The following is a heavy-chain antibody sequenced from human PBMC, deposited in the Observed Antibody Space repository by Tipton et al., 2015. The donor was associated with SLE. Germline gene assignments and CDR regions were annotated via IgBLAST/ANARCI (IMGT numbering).Heavy chain of an antibody. CDR2: IYYSGNT. CDR3: ARTQGYTSDAFDI. V-gene: IGHV4-59*08. J-gene: IGHJ3*02. CDR1: GDSTSVHY. Sequence: TLSLTCTVSGDSTSVHYWSWIRQSPGKGLEWIGYIYYSGNTNYNPSLKSRVRMSVDTSKNQFSLKLSSVTAADTAVYYCARTQGYTSDAFDIWGQGTMVTVSS. D-gene: IGHD6-13*01.